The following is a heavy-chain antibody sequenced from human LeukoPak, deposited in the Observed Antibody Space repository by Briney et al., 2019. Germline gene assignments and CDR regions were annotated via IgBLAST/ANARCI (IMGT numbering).Heavy chain of an antibody. D-gene: IGHD3-16*02. Sequence: GGSLRLSCAASGFTFSSYGMHWVRQAPGKGLEWVAVISYDGSNKYYADSVKGRFTISRDNSKNTLYLQMNSLRAEDTAVFYCAKTYRSYRYRGDYFDYWGQGTLVTVSS. CDR1: GFTFSSYG. J-gene: IGHJ4*02. CDR2: ISYDGSNK. CDR3: AKTYRSYRYRGDYFDY. V-gene: IGHV3-30*18.